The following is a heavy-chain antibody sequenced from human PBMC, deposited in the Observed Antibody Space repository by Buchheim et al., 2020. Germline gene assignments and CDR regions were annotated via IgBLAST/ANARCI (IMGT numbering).Heavy chain of an antibody. V-gene: IGHV4-34*01. Sequence: QVQLQQWGAGLLKPSETLSLTCAVYGGSFSGYYWSWIRQPPGKGLEWIGEINHSGSTNYNPSLKSRVTISVDTSKNQFSLKLSSVTAADTAVYYCAREHSSVVVITKGNWFDPWGQGTL. J-gene: IGHJ5*02. CDR2: INHSGST. D-gene: IGHD3-22*01. CDR1: GGSFSGYY. CDR3: AREHSSVVVITKGNWFDP.